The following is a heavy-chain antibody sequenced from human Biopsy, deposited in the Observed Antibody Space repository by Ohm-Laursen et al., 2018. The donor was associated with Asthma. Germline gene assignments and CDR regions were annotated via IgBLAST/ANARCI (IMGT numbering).Heavy chain of an antibody. CDR3: ARASVAASSNWFDP. CDR1: GASIKTDDHY. Sequence: TLSLTCTVSGASIKTDDHYWSWLRQPPGKGLEWFGFIHYSGSTSYNPSLKGGVTISVDTSKNQFSLKLSSVTPADTAVYYCARASVAASSNWFDPWGQGTLVIVSS. CDR2: IHYSGST. J-gene: IGHJ5*02. V-gene: IGHV4-30-4*01. D-gene: IGHD6-19*01.